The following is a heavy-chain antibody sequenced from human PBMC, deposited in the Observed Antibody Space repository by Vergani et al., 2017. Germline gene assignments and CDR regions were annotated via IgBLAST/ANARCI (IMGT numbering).Heavy chain of an antibody. V-gene: IGHV3-21*01. Sequence: EVQLVESGGGLVKPGGSLRLSCAASGFTFSSYSMNWVRQAPGKGLEWVSSISSSSSYIYYADSVKGRFTISRDNAKNSLYLQMNSLRAEDTAVYYCARVLRFLEWPHYYYYYGMDVWGQGP. D-gene: IGHD3-3*01. CDR3: ARVLRFLEWPHYYYYYGMDV. J-gene: IGHJ6*02. CDR1: GFTFSSYS. CDR2: ISSSSSYI.